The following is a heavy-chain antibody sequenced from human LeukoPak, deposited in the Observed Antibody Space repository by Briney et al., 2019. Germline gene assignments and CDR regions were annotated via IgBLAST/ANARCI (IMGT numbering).Heavy chain of an antibody. CDR3: ARVGYYDSRVYYYILHPLDY. J-gene: IGHJ4*02. V-gene: IGHV1-2*02. D-gene: IGHD3-22*01. Sequence: ASVKVSCTASGYTFTGYYMHWVRQAPGQGLEWMGWINPNSGGTNYAQKFQGRVTMSRDKAISTGYLELSRLRSDDTAVYFCARVGYYDSRVYYYILHPLDYGGRGTRVTVSA. CDR1: GYTFTGYY. CDR2: INPNSGGT.